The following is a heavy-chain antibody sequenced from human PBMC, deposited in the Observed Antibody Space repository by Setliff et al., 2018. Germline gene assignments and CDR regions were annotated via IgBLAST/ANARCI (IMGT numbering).Heavy chain of an antibody. CDR3: AHRPKMGSDGFYSAFDM. J-gene: IGHJ3*02. Sequence: SGPTLVNPTQTLTVTCTFSGFSLTTTGVAVGWIRQPPGKALEWLALIYWDDDKRYSPSLKSRLTIVKDTSKNQVVLTMTNMDPVDTATYYCAHRPKMGSDGFYSAFDMWGQGTMVTVSS. V-gene: IGHV2-5*02. CDR2: IYWDDDK. CDR1: GFSLTTTGVA. D-gene: IGHD2-15*01.